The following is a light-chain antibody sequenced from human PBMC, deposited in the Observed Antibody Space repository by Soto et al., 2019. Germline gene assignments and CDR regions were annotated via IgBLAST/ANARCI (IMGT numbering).Light chain of an antibody. CDR2: AAS. V-gene: IGKV1-39*01. CDR3: QQSYSAPPT. Sequence: DIQMTQSPSSLSASVGDRVTITCRASQNISSYLNWYQKKPGRAPKLQIYAASRLQSGVPSRFSGSASGTDFTLTISSLQPEDFATFYCQQSYSAPPTFGGGTKVEI. J-gene: IGKJ4*01. CDR1: QNISSY.